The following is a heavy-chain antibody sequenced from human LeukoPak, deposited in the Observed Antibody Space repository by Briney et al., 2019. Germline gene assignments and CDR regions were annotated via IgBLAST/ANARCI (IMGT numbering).Heavy chain of an antibody. CDR1: GFTSTSYS. CDR2: VSSTGKTT. CDR3: ASRPLSGRSTWYTLDF. D-gene: IGHD6-13*01. V-gene: IGHV3-48*04. Sequence: GGSLRLSCAASGFTSTSYSINWVRQAPGKGLEWISYVSSTGKTTYYAASVKGRVTFSRDNADNSLYLQMNSLSAEDTGVYYCASRPLSGRSTWYTLDFWGQGVLVTVSS. J-gene: IGHJ4*02.